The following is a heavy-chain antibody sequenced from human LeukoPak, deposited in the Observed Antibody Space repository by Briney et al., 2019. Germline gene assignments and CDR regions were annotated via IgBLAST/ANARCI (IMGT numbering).Heavy chain of an antibody. CDR2: ISAYNGNT. Sequence: ASVTVSCKASGYTFTSYGISWVRQAPGQGLEWMGWISAYNGNTNYAQKLQGRVTMTTDTSTSTAYMELRSLRSDDTAVYYCARALTVRGVIPPGYWGQGTLVTVSS. V-gene: IGHV1-18*01. D-gene: IGHD3-10*01. CDR3: ARALTVRGVIPPGY. CDR1: GYTFTSYG. J-gene: IGHJ4*02.